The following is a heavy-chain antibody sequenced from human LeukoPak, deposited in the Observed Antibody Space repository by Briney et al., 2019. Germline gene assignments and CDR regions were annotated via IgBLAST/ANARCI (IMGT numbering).Heavy chain of an antibody. D-gene: IGHD2-2*01. CDR2: IYHSGST. J-gene: IGHJ5*02. CDR3: ARVYCSSTSCYVDP. V-gene: IGHV4-38-2*02. Sequence: PSETLSLTCTVSGYSISSGYYWGWIRQPPGKGLEWIGSIYHSGSTYYNPSLKSRVTISVDTSKNQFSLKLSSVTAADTAVYYCARVYCSSTSCYVDPWGQGTLVTVSS. CDR1: GYSISSGYY.